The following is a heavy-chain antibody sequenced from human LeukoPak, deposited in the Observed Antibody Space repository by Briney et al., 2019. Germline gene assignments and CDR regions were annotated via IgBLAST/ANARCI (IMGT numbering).Heavy chain of an antibody. J-gene: IGHJ6*03. CDR3: ARDGANYYYYYMDV. CDR1: GGSISSSSYY. V-gene: IGHV4-39*07. Sequence: SETLSLTCTVSGGSISSSSYYWGWIRQPPGKGLEWIASIYYSGSTYYNPSLKSRVTISVDTSKNQFSLKLSSVTAADTAVYYCARDGANYYYYYMDVWGKGTTVTVSS. D-gene: IGHD3-16*01. CDR2: IYYSGST.